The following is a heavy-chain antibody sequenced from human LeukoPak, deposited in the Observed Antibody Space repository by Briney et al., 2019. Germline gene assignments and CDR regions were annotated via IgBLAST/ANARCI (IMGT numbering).Heavy chain of an antibody. V-gene: IGHV3-7*03. J-gene: IGHJ4*02. CDR1: GFTFSSYS. D-gene: IGHD3-22*01. CDR2: IKQDGSEK. Sequence: GGSLRLSCAASGFTFSSYSMTWVRQAPGKGLEWVANIKQDGSEKYYVDSVKGRFTISRDNAKNSLYLQMNSLRAEDTAVYYCATSRVMIVVADPFDFWGQGTLVIVSS. CDR3: ATSRVMIVVADPFDF.